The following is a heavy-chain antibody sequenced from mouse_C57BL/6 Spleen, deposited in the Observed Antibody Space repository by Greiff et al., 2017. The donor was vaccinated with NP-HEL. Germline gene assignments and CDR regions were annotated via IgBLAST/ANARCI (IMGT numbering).Heavy chain of an antibody. V-gene: IGHV1-54*01. J-gene: IGHJ2*01. Sequence: QVHVKQSGAELVRPGTSVKVSCKASGYAFTNYLIEWVKQRPGQGLEWIGVINPGSGGTNYNEKFKGKATLTADKSSSTAYMQLSSLTSEDSAVYFCARFYGSSLYYFDYWGQGTTLTVSS. CDR2: INPGSGGT. D-gene: IGHD1-1*01. CDR3: ARFYGSSLYYFDY. CDR1: GYAFTNYL.